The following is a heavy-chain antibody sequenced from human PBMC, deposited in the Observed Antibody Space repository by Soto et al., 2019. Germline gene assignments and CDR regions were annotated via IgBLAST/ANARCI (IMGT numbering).Heavy chain of an antibody. V-gene: IGHV3-23*01. J-gene: IGHJ5*02. D-gene: IGHD1-26*01. CDR3: AKNQGVELVPLATVDWFDP. CDR1: GFIFENFG. CDR2: ISGSGFKK. Sequence: GGSLRLSCAASGFIFENFGMSCVLQAPGKGLEWISSISGSGFKKYYADSVKGRFTISRDNSKSTVYLELNNLSAEDTAVYHCAKNQGVELVPLATVDWFDPWGQGSVVTVSS.